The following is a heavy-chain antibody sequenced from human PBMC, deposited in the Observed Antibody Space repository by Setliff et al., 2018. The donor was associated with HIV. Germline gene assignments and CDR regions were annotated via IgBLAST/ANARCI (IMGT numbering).Heavy chain of an antibody. CDR1: GYTFTNYG. V-gene: IGHV1-18*01. CDR3: AAPHSTEGAFDV. CDR2: ISAYNGNT. Sequence: ASVKVSCKTSGYTFTNYGLSWVRQAPGQGLEWMGWISAYNGNTNYAQKLQDRVTMATDTSTSTVYMELSSLRSDDTAVYYCAAPHSTEGAFDVWGQGTMVTVSS. J-gene: IGHJ3*01. D-gene: IGHD4-17*01.